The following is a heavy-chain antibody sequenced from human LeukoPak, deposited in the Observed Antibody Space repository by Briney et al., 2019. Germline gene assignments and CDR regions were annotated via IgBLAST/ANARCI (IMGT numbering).Heavy chain of an antibody. J-gene: IGHJ4*02. Sequence: QAGGSLRLSCAASGFTVSSNYMSWVRQAPGKGLEWVSVIYSGGSTYYADSVKGRFTISRDNSKNTLYLQMNSLRAEDTAVYYCARVWSGSGWRIDYWGQGTLVTVSS. D-gene: IGHD6-19*01. CDR3: ARVWSGSGWRIDY. CDR1: GFTVSSNY. CDR2: IYSGGST. V-gene: IGHV3-53*01.